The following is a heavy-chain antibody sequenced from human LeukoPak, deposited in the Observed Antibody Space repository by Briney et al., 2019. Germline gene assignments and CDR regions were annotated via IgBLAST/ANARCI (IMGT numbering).Heavy chain of an antibody. V-gene: IGHV1-2*06. Sequence: ASVKVSCKASGYTFTGYYVHWVRQAPGQGLEWMGRINPNSGGTNYVQKFQGRVTMTRDTSISTAYMELSRLRSDDTAVYYCATYCSSTSCPNWFDPWGQGTLVTVPS. J-gene: IGHJ5*02. CDR1: GYTFTGYY. CDR3: ATYCSSTSCPNWFDP. CDR2: INPNSGGT. D-gene: IGHD2-2*01.